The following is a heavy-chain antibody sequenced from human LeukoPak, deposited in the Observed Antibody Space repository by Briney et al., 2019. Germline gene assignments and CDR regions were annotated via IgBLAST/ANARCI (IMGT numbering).Heavy chain of an antibody. Sequence: GGSLRLSCAASGFTFSSYGMHWVRRAPGKGLEWVAVIWYDGSNKYYADSVKGRFTISRDNSKNTLYLQMNSLRAEDTAVYYCAKDLGDIVVVPALGYWGQGTLVTVSS. CDR1: GFTFSSYG. D-gene: IGHD2-2*01. CDR2: IWYDGSNK. V-gene: IGHV3-33*06. CDR3: AKDLGDIVVVPALGY. J-gene: IGHJ4*02.